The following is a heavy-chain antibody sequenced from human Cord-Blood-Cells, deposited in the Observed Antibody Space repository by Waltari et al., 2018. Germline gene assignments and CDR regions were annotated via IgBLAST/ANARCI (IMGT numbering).Heavy chain of an antibody. V-gene: IGHV4-31*03. CDR2: IYYSGST. D-gene: IGHD6-13*01. Sequence: QVQLQESGPGLVKPSQTLSLTCTVSGGSISSGGYYWSWIRQHPGKGLEWIGYIYYSGSTYYNPSLKSRVTISVDTSKNQFSLKLSSVTAADTAVYYCARGPLRGSSWYWFDPWGQGTLVTVSS. J-gene: IGHJ5*02. CDR1: GGSISSGGYY. CDR3: ARGPLRGSSWYWFDP.